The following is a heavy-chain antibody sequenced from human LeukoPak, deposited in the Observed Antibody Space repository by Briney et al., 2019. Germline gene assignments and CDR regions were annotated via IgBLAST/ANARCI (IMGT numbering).Heavy chain of an antibody. CDR1: GFSFNNYA. D-gene: IGHD3-10*01. CDR2: ITGSGDDT. CDR3: AKGSRSSRPYYFDF. J-gene: IGHJ4*02. Sequence: GGSLRLSCAASGFSFNNYAMSWVRQVPGKGLEWVSAITGSGDDTYHADSVKGRFTISRDNSGHTLYLQMNSLGVEDSAMHHCAKGSRSSRPYYFDFWGQGTLVTVSS. V-gene: IGHV3-23*01.